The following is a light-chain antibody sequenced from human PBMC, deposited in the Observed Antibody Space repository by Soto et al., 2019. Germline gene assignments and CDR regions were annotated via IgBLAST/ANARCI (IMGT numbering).Light chain of an antibody. CDR1: QSISSY. CDR2: GAS. CDR3: QQFRNWPWT. Sequence: MTQSPSSLSSSVGDSVTITCRASQSISSYLNWYQQKPGQAPRLLIHGASTRATGVPARISGSGSGTEFTLTISSLQSEDFAVYYCQQFRNWPWTFGQGTKVDIK. J-gene: IGKJ1*01. V-gene: IGKV3D-15*01.